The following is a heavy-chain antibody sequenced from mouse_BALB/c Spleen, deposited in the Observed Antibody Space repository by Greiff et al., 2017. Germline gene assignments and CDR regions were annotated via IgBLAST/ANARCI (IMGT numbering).Heavy chain of an antibody. J-gene: IGHJ3*01. CDR1: GFTFSDYY. V-gene: IGHV5-4*02. Sequence: GKLMESGGGLVKPGGSLKLSCAASGFTFSDYYMYWVRQTPEKRLEWVATISDGGSYTYYPDSVKGRFTISRDNAKNNLYLQMSSLKSEDTAMYYCARGSDYDTWFAYWGQGTLVTVSA. CDR3: ARGSDYDTWFAY. CDR2: ISDGGSYT. D-gene: IGHD2-4*01.